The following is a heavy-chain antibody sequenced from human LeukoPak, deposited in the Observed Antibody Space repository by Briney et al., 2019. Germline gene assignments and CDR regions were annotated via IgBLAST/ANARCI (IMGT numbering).Heavy chain of an antibody. D-gene: IGHD3-22*01. Sequence: ASVKVSCKASGYTFTSYYLHWVRQAPGQGLEWMGIINPSGGSPTYAQKIQGRVTMTRDTSTSAVYMELSSLTSEDAAVYYCARDLYERDSSGHYGGGFDYWGQGTLVAVSS. J-gene: IGHJ4*02. V-gene: IGHV1-46*01. CDR3: ARDLYERDSSGHYGGGFDY. CDR1: GYTFTSYY. CDR2: INPSGGSP.